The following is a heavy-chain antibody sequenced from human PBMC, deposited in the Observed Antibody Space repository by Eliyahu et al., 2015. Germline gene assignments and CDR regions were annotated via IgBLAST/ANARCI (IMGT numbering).Heavy chain of an antibody. Sequence: QVQLVESGGGLVKPGXSLRLXXXASGFXFGDYYMNWIRQAPGKGLEWVSXIXXSGSYTNYADSVKGRFTISRDNAKNSLYLQMDSLRAEDTAVYYCARDQPDPFDYWGQGTLVTVSS. CDR1: GFXFGDYY. J-gene: IGHJ4*02. CDR3: ARDQPDPFDY. V-gene: IGHV3-11*06. CDR2: IXXSGSYT.